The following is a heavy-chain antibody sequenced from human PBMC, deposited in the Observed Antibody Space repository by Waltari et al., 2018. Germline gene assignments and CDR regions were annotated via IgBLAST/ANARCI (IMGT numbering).Heavy chain of an antibody. Sequence: QLVQSGADLKKSGSCVVMSGKASSDTFTNSTIPWRRHAPGRGRQAPGKGLEWMGRMIPVVEWSKYGQKFKDRLTITADSSTSTAYMEMSGLTIEDTAIYYCARARTAQYIVATTLPADWGQGSLVTVSS. CDR3: ARARTAQYIVATTLPAD. V-gene: IGHV1-69*04. CDR1: SDTFTNST. CDR2: MIPVVEWS. J-gene: IGHJ4*02. D-gene: IGHD5-12*01.